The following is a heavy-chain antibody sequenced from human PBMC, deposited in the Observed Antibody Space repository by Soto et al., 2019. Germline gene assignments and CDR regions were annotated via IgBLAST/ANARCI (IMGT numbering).Heavy chain of an antibody. J-gene: IGHJ3*02. CDR1: GFIFSSYG. V-gene: IGHV3-30*03. CDR3: ATIAAPPAFNI. D-gene: IGHD6-13*01. Sequence: GGSLRLSCAASGFIFSSYGMNWVRQAPGKGLEWVAVISFDGSFKYYADSVKGRFTISRDNSKNTLYLQINSLRTEDTAVYYCATIAAPPAFNIWGQGTMVTVSS. CDR2: ISFDGSFK.